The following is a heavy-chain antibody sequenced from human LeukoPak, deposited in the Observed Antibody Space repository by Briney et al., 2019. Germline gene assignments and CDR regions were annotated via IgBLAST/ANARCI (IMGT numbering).Heavy chain of an antibody. CDR1: GYTLTELS. V-gene: IGHV1-24*01. D-gene: IGHD3-10*01. CDR3: ATGLTMVRGRLTRYYYYYYGMDV. J-gene: IGHJ6*02. Sequence: ASVKVSCKVSGYTLTELSMHWVRQAPGKGLEWMGGFDPGDGETIYAQKFQGRVTMTEDTSTDTAYMELSSLRSEDTAVYYCATGLTMVRGRLTRYYYYYYGMDVWGQGTTVTVSS. CDR2: FDPGDGET.